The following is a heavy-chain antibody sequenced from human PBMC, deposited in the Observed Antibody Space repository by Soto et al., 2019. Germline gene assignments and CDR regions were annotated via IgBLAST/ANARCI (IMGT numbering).Heavy chain of an antibody. CDR2: ISYDGSNK. CDR3: AKEAYSSSPDGFQYYYYYYMDV. D-gene: IGHD6-6*01. CDR1: GFTFSSYG. J-gene: IGHJ6*03. V-gene: IGHV3-30*18. Sequence: GGSLRLSCAASGFTFSSYGMHWVRQAPGKGLEWVAVISYDGSNKYYADSVKGRFTISRDNSKNTLYLQMNSLRAEDTAVYYCAKEAYSSSPDGFQYYYYYYMDVWGKGTTVTVSS.